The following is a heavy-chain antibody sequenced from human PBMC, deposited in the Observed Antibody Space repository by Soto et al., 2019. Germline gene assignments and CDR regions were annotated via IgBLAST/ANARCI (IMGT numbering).Heavy chain of an antibody. CDR2: VTRKSDGETT. CDR3: VAGSPFEY. J-gene: IGHJ4*02. Sequence: DVQLEDSGGAWVRPGGSLRLSCAGSGFIFGDAWLSWVRQAPGKGLEWVARVTRKSDGETTDYAAPVTGRFTISRDASKPTVYLQMNSLKIDDTGIDYCVAGSPFEYWGQGTLVTVSS. D-gene: IGHD1-26*01. V-gene: IGHV3-15*02. CDR1: GFIFGDAW.